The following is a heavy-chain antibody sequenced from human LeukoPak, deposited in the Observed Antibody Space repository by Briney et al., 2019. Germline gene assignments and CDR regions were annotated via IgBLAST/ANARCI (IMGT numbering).Heavy chain of an antibody. Sequence: GGSLRLSCAASGFTFSSYGMHWVRQAPGKGLEWVAVISYDGSNKYYADSVKGRFTISRDNSKNTLYLQMNSLRAEDTAVYYCAEMAVAEFDYWGQGTLVTVSS. V-gene: IGHV3-30*18. CDR3: AEMAVAEFDY. D-gene: IGHD6-19*01. J-gene: IGHJ4*02. CDR2: ISYDGSNK. CDR1: GFTFSSYG.